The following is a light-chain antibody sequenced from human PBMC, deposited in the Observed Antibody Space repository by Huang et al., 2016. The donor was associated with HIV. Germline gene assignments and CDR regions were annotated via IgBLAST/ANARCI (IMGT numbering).Light chain of an antibody. CDR3: QQYAGSPRT. V-gene: IGKV3-20*01. CDR1: QSVTSNY. J-gene: IGKJ1*01. Sequence: ELVLTQSPGTLSLAPGERATLSCRASQSVTSNYLAWYQQKPGQAPRRLIYGASSRAAGIPDRFSGSGSGTDFTLTISRLESEDFAVYYCQQYAGSPRTFGQGTKVEIK. CDR2: GAS.